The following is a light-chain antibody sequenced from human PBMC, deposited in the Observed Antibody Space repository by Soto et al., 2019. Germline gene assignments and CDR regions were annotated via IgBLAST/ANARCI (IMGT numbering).Light chain of an antibody. CDR3: LEPKSYPQT. J-gene: IGKJ1*01. CDR1: QGIRND. V-gene: IGKV1-17*01. Sequence: DIQMTQYPSSLSASEGDRVTITCRASQGIRNDLGWYQQKPGKAPKRLIYAASSLQSGVPSRFSGSGAGTEFTLTLCSLQPEDCATDYSLEPKSYPQTSGQGTKVDIK. CDR2: AAS.